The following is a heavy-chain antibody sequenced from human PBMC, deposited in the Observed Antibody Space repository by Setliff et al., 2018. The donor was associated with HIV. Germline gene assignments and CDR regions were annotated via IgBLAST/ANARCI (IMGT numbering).Heavy chain of an antibody. D-gene: IGHD2-8*01. CDR2: IHDSGST. V-gene: IGHV4-59*01. Sequence: SETLSLTCAISGDSIRSNYWNWVRQPPGEGLEWMGYIHDSGSTKYNPSLKSRVTLSVDLSKNQVSLTLSSVSAADTAVYYCATSFCTSGVCYNDDAFDVWGQGTMVTVSS. CDR3: ATSFCTSGVCYNDDAFDV. J-gene: IGHJ3*01. CDR1: GDSIRSNY.